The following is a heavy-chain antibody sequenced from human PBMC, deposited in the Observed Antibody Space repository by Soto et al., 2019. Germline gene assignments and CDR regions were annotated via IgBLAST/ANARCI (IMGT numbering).Heavy chain of an antibody. V-gene: IGHV3-49*04. CDR1: GFTSDDYDYA. D-gene: IGHD3-3*01. CDR2: IRGSTYGGTT. J-gene: IGHJ6*02. Sequence: PGESLKISCTFSGFTSDDYDYALTWVRQAPGKGLQWLGLIRGSTYGGTTEYAASVKGRFTISRDDSKGITYLQMNSLKTEDTAVYYCSRDGDFYGLDVWGQGTTVTVPS. CDR3: SRDGDFYGLDV.